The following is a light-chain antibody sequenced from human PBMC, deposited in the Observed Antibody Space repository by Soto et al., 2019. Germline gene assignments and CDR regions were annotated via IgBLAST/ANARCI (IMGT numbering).Light chain of an antibody. J-gene: IGLJ1*01. CDR2: EVS. V-gene: IGLV2-14*01. CDR3: TSYTSDNTHV. Sequence: QFVLTQPASVSGSPGQSITISCTGSSSDVANYDYVSWYQHHPGKAPKLMIYEVSNRPSGVSNRFSGSKSGNTASLTISGLQAEDEADYYCTSYTSDNTHVFGTGTKVTVL. CDR1: SSDVANYDY.